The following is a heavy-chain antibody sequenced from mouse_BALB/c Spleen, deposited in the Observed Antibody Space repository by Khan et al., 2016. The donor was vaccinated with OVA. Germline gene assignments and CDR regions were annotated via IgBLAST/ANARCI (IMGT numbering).Heavy chain of an antibody. Sequence: QVQLKQSGAELMKPGASVKISCKATGYTFSSYWIEWVKQRPGHGLEWIGEILPGSNSSNYNERFKGKATITADTSSNTAYMQLSSLTSEDSAIYYCVRGNYYGSTSWFGYWGQGTLVTVSA. D-gene: IGHD1-1*01. CDR2: ILPGSNSS. J-gene: IGHJ3*01. CDR3: VRGNYYGSTSWFGY. CDR1: GYTFSSYW. V-gene: IGHV1-9*01.